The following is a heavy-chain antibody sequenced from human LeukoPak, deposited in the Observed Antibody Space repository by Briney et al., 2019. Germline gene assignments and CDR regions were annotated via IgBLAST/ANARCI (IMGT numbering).Heavy chain of an antibody. D-gene: IGHD6-13*01. J-gene: IGHJ5*02. CDR1: GGSISNYY. Sequence: SETLSPTCTVSGGSISNYYWSWIRQPAGKGLEWIGRIYTSGSTNYNPSLKSRVTMSADTSKNQFFLKLTSVTAADTAVYYCARAGYSDWFDPWGLGTLVTVSS. V-gene: IGHV4-4*07. CDR3: ARAGYSDWFDP. CDR2: IYTSGST.